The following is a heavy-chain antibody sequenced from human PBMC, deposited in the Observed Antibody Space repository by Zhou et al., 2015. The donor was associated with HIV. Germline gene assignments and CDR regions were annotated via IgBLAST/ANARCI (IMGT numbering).Heavy chain of an antibody. J-gene: IGHJ6*03. CDR1: GFSFSDYY. CDR3: AKDKVGKYSTTFGYMDV. D-gene: IGHD6-6*01. CDR2: ISSSASTI. Sequence: QLVESGGGLVKPGGSLRLSCAASGFSFSDYYMSWIRQAPGQGLEWVSYISSSASTISYADSVKGRFTISRDNSKNSLYLQMNSLRTEDTALYYCAKDKVGKYSTTFGYMDVWGKGTTVTVSS. V-gene: IGHV3-11*01.